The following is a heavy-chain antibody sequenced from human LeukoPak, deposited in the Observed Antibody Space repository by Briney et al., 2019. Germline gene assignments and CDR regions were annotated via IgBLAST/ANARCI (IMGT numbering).Heavy chain of an antibody. CDR1: GFTFSSYG. Sequence: GGSLRLSCAASGFTFSSYGMSWVRQAPGKGLEWVSTIGGGGGSTYHADSVKGRFTISRDDSKNTLYLQMNNLTPEDTALYYCASEVTASSFDYWGQGTLVIVSS. J-gene: IGHJ4*02. CDR3: ASEVTASSFDY. D-gene: IGHD1-14*01. CDR2: IGGGGGST. V-gene: IGHV3-23*01.